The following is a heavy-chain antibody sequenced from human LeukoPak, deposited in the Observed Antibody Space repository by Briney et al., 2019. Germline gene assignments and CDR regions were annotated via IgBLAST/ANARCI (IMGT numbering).Heavy chain of an antibody. Sequence: SEILSLTCTVSGGSISSSSYYWGWIRQPPGKGLEWIGSIYYSESTYYNPSLKSRVTISVDTSKNQFSLKLSSVTAADTAVYYCARLTYYYGSGSYYTPCWFDPWGQGTLVTVSS. CDR2: IYYSEST. D-gene: IGHD3-10*01. CDR3: ARLTYYYGSGSYYTPCWFDP. V-gene: IGHV4-39*01. CDR1: GGSISSSSYY. J-gene: IGHJ5*02.